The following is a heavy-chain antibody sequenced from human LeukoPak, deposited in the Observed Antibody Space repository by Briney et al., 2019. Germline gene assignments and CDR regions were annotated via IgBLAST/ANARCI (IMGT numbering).Heavy chain of an antibody. J-gene: IGHJ5*02. CDR3: ARGSGYSYGSWFDP. D-gene: IGHD3-10*01. CDR1: GFTFSSYS. Sequence: GGSLRLSCAASGFTFSSYSMNWVRQAPGKGLEWVSSISSSSSYIYYADSVKGRFTISRGNAKNSLYLQMNSLRAEDTAVYYCARGSGYSYGSWFDPWGQGTLVTVSS. CDR2: ISSSSSYI. V-gene: IGHV3-21*01.